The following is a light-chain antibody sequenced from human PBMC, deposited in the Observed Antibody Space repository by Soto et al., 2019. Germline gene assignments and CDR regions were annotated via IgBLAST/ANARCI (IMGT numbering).Light chain of an antibody. V-gene: IGKV1-39*01. CDR3: QQSFYAPPT. CDR2: EAS. Sequence: DIQVTQSPSSLSASVGDRVTITCRASQNIRTYLTWYQQKPGKAPKLLIYEASDLQSGVPSRFSGSGSGTDFSLTMTSLQPEDFATYYCQQSFYAPPTFGQGTKVEIK. CDR1: QNIRTY. J-gene: IGKJ1*01.